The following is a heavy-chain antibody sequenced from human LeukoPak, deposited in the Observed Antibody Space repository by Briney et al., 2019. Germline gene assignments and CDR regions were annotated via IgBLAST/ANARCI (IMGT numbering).Heavy chain of an antibody. Sequence: SETLSLTCTVSGGSISSYYWSWIRQPPGKGLGWSGYIYYSGSTNYNPSLKSRVTISVDTSKNQFSLKLSSVTAADTAVYYCASQYCSSTSCYAWFDYWGQGTLVTVSS. D-gene: IGHD2-2*01. CDR3: ASQYCSSTSCYAWFDY. CDR1: GGSISSYY. J-gene: IGHJ4*02. CDR2: IYYSGST. V-gene: IGHV4-59*08.